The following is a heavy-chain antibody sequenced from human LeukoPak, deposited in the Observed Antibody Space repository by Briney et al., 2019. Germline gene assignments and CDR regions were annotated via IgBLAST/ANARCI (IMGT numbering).Heavy chain of an antibody. CDR3: ARDTHPDYYDSSGPPGY. Sequence: GASVKVSCKASGGTFSSYAISWVRQAPGQGLEWMGGIIPIFGTANYAQKFQGRVTITADESTSTAYMELSSLRSEDTAVYYCARDTHPDYYDSSGPPGYWGQGTLVTVSS. V-gene: IGHV1-69*13. CDR2: IIPIFGTA. J-gene: IGHJ4*02. CDR1: GGTFSSYA. D-gene: IGHD3-22*01.